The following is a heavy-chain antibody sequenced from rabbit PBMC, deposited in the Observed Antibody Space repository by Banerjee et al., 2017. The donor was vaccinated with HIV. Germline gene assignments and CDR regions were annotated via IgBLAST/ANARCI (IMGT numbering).Heavy chain of an antibody. CDR1: GFDFSSYY. Sequence: QEQLEESRGDLVKPEGSLTLTCTASGFDFSSYYMSWVRQAPGKGLEWIGYIYTGDGGTYYATWVNGRFTISSHNAQNTLYLQMTSLTAADTATYFCARGTNTGGDGFNLWGQGTLVTVS. V-gene: IGHV1S47*01. CDR2: IYTGDGGT. J-gene: IGHJ4*01. CDR3: ARGTNTGGDGFNL. D-gene: IGHD1-1*01.